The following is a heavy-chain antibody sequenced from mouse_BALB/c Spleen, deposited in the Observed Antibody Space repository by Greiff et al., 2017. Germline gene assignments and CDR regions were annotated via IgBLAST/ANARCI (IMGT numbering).Heavy chain of an antibody. CDR2: INPSNGGT. CDR3: TRIQKGYYAMDD. Sequence: VQLQQPGAELVKPGASVKLSCKASGYIFSSYYMYWVKQRPGQGLEWIGGINPSNGGTNFNEKFKSKATLTVDKSSSTAYMQLSSLTSEDSAVYYCTRIQKGYYAMDDWGQGTSVTVSS. J-gene: IGHJ4*01. V-gene: IGHV1S81*02. CDR1: GYIFSSYY.